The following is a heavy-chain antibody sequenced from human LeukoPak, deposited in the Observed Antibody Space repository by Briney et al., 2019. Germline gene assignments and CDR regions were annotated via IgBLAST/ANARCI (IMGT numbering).Heavy chain of an antibody. J-gene: IGHJ6*03. CDR2: ISSSSSYI. V-gene: IGHV3-21*01. Sequence: PGGSLRLSCAASGFTFSSCSMNWVRQAPGKGLEWVSLISSSSSYIYYADSVKGRFTISRDNAKNSLYLQINSLRAEDTAVYYCAKDGASSSSWIYYYYYYYMDVWGKGTTVTISS. CDR1: GFTFSSCS. D-gene: IGHD6-13*01. CDR3: AKDGASSSSWIYYYYYYYMDV.